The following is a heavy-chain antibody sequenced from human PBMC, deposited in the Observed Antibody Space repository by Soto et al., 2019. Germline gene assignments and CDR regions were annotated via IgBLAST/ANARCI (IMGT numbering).Heavy chain of an antibody. CDR2: ISSSSSYI. J-gene: IGHJ6*02. V-gene: IGHV3-21*01. CDR3: ARVRGSSSPRSYYYGMGV. D-gene: IGHD6-6*01. CDR1: GFTFSSYS. Sequence: GGSLRLSCAASGFTFSSYSMNWVRQAPGKGLEWVSSISSSSSYIYYADSVKGRFTISRDNAKNSLYLQMNSLRAEDTAVYYCARVRGSSSPRSYYYGMGVWCQGTTVTVSS.